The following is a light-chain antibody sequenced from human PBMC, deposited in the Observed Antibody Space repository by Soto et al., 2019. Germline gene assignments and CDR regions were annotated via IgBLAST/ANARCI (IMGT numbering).Light chain of an antibody. V-gene: IGKV1-9*01. CDR2: AAS. CDR1: QGIGSY. J-gene: IGKJ4*01. CDR3: QQLSSYPLT. Sequence: DIQLTQSPSFLSSSVGDRVTLTCRASQGIGSYLAWYQQKPGKAPKLLIYAASTLQSGVPSRFSGSGSGTEFTLTISSLQPVDFATYYCQQLSSYPLTFGGGAKVEIK.